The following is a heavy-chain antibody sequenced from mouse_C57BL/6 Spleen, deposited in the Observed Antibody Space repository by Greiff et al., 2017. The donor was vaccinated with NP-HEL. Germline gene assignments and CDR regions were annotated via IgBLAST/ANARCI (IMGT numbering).Heavy chain of an antibody. D-gene: IGHD1-1*01. CDR1: GFTFSDYG. Sequence: EVKLMESGGGLVKPGGSLKLSCAASGFTFSDYGMHWVRQAPEKGLEWVAYISSGSSTIYYADTVKGRFTISRDNAKNTLFLQMTSLRSEDTAMYYCARGGGSSLDYWGQGTTLTVSS. CDR2: ISSGSSTI. V-gene: IGHV5-17*01. J-gene: IGHJ2*01. CDR3: ARGGGSSLDY.